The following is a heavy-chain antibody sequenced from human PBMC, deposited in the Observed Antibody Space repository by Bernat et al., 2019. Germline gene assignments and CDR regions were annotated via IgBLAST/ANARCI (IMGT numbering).Heavy chain of an antibody. CDR2: INWDDDK. D-gene: IGHD1-7*01. J-gene: IGHJ4*02. CDR1: GFSLTSTGVG. V-gene: IGHV2-5*02. CDR3: ARRLENYRRHPYTFHY. Sequence: QIALNESDPTLVKPTQTLTLTCTFSGFSLTSTGVGVGWIRQPPGKALEWLALINWDDDKRYSPSLKTRLTVAKDTSKSQVLLTMTNMAPADTATYYCARRLENYRRHPYTFHYWGQGTLVTFSS.